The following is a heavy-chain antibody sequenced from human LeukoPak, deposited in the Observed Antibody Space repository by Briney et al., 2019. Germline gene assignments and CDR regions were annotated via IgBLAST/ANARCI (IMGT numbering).Heavy chain of an antibody. CDR1: GGSISSSSYY. CDR2: INYSGST. V-gene: IGHV4-39*01. Sequence: SETLSLTCTVSGGSISSSSYYWGWIRQPPGKGLEWFGRINYSGSTYYNPSLKSRVTISVDTSKNQFSLKLSSVTAADTAVYYCARQDSSGYYYFGYFDYWGQGTLVTVSS. J-gene: IGHJ4*02. D-gene: IGHD3-22*01. CDR3: ARQDSSGYYYFGYFDY.